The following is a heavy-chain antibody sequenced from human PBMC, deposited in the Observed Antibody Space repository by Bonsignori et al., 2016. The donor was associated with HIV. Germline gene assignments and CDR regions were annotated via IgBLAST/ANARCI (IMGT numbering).Heavy chain of an antibody. J-gene: IGHJ4*02. CDR2: IYYSGST. V-gene: IGHV4-59*01. CDR3: ARSRRSVNSFDY. D-gene: IGHD4-17*01. Sequence: WIRQPPGKGLEWIGYIYYSGSTNYNPSLKSRVTISVDTSKNQFSLKLSSVTAADTAVYYCARSRRSVNSFDYWGQGTLVTVSS.